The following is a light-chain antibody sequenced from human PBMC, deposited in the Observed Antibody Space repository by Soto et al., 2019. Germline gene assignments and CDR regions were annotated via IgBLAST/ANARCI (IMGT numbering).Light chain of an antibody. CDR1: QSVNSY. V-gene: IGKV3-11*01. Sequence: EIVLTQSPATLSLSPGERATLSCRASQSVNSYLAWYQRKPGQAPRLLMYDASNRATGIPARFSGSGSGTDFTLTISSLEPEDFAVYYCQQRSSWPRTFGQGTKV. CDR2: DAS. CDR3: QQRSSWPRT. J-gene: IGKJ1*01.